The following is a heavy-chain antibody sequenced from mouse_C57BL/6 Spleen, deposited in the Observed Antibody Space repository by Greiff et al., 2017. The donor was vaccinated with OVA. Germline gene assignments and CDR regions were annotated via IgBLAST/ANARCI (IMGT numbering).Heavy chain of an antibody. J-gene: IGHJ1*03. D-gene: IGHD2-5*01. V-gene: IGHV1-64*01. CDR2: IHPNSGST. CDR1: GYTFTSYW. Sequence: VQLQQPGAELVKPGASVKLSCKASGYTFTSYWMHWVKQRPGQGLEWIGMIHPNSGSTNYNEKFKSKATLTVDKSSSTAYMQLSSLTSEDSAVYYCARREVYSNYERYFDVWGTGSTVTVSS. CDR3: ARREVYSNYERYFDV.